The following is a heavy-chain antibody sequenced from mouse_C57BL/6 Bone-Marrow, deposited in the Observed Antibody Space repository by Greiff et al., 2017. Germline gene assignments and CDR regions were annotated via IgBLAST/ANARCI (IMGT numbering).Heavy chain of an antibody. Sequence: QVQLKQPGAELVMPGASVKLSCKASGYTFTSYWMHWVKQRPGQGLEWIGEIDPSDSYTNYNQKFKGKSTLTVDKSSSTAYMQLSSLTSEDSAVYCCARSCGNYWYFDVWGTGTTVTVSS. V-gene: IGHV1-69*01. D-gene: IGHD1-1*02. CDR1: GYTFTSYW. CDR2: IDPSDSYT. CDR3: ARSCGNYWYFDV. J-gene: IGHJ1*03.